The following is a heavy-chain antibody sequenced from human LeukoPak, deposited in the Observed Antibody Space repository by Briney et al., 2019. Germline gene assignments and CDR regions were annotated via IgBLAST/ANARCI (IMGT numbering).Heavy chain of an antibody. V-gene: IGHV3-30-3*01. CDR1: GFTFSDYA. J-gene: IGHJ6*02. CDR3: AREQTQDYYYGMDV. Sequence: PGRSLRLSCAASGFTFSDYAIHWARLAPGRGLEWVSVISYDGGSKYYADSVKGRFTISRDNSKNTLYLQMNSLRAEDTAVYYCAREQTQDYYYGMDVWGQGTTVTVSS. CDR2: ISYDGGSK.